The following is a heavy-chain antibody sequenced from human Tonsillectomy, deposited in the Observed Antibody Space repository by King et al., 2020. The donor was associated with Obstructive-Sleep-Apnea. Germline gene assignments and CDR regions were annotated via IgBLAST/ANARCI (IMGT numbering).Heavy chain of an antibody. J-gene: IGHJ6*02. Sequence: VQLVQSGGGLVQPGGSLRFSCAASGFTFSNYWMHWVRQAPGKGLMWVSRVSPDGSNTVYADSGKGRFTVSRDNAKNTLFLQMDSLRADDTAVYYCSRDSFYGSGSHPKIYYGMDVWGQGTTVSVSS. CDR3: SRDSFYGSGSHPKIYYGMDV. V-gene: IGHV3-74*01. CDR2: VSPDGSNT. CDR1: GFTFSNYW. D-gene: IGHD3-10*01.